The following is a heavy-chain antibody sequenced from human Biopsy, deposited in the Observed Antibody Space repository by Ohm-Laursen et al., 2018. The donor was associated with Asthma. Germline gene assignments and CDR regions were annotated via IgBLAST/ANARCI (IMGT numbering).Heavy chain of an antibody. Sequence: SLRLSCAASGFTFSSYAMHWVRQAPGKGLEWVAVISYDGSNKYYADSVKGRFTISRDNSKNTLYLQMNSLRAEDTAVYYCASGGTADALDYWGQGTLVTVSS. V-gene: IGHV3-30-3*01. D-gene: IGHD3-16*01. J-gene: IGHJ4*02. CDR2: ISYDGSNK. CDR3: ASGGTADALDY. CDR1: GFTFSSYA.